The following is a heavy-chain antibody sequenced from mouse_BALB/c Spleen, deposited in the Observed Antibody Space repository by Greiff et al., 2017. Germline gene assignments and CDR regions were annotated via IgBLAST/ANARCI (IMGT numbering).Heavy chain of an antibody. V-gene: IGHV5-12-1*01. CDR1: GFAFSSYD. CDR3: ASHYYGYFDY. J-gene: IGHJ2*01. D-gene: IGHD1-1*01. Sequence: EVQRVESGGGLVKPGGSLKLSCAASGFAFSSYDMSWVRQTPEKRLEWVAYISSGGGSTYYPDTVKGRFTISRDNAKNTLYLQMSSLKSEDTAMYYCASHYYGYFDYWGQGTTLTVSS. CDR2: ISSGGGST.